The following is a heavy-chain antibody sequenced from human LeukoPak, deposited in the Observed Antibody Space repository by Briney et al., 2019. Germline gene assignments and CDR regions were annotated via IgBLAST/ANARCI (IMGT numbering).Heavy chain of an antibody. Sequence: PSETLSLTCTVSGGSISGYYWSWIRQPPGKELEYIGYIYYSGSTNYNPSFKSRVTISVDTSKNQFSLKLSSVTAADTAVYYCARDPPGTGAYLDYWGQGTLATVSS. CDR2: IYYSGST. D-gene: IGHD2-8*02. CDR3: ARDPPGTGAYLDY. CDR1: GGSISGYY. V-gene: IGHV4-59*01. J-gene: IGHJ4*02.